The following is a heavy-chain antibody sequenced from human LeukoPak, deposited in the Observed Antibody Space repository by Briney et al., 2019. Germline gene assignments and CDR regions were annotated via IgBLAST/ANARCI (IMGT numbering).Heavy chain of an antibody. CDR3: ASDLRAGYYFDY. J-gene: IGHJ4*02. Sequence: PGVSLRLSCAAWGFTFSSYRMLWVRQAPGKGLEGGAVIWDDRNNKYYADSVKCRLTITRNNSKNTLYLQMNSLRAEDTAVYYCASDLRAGYYFDYWGQGTLVTVSS. CDR1: GFTFSSYR. D-gene: IGHD6-19*01. V-gene: IGHV3-33*01. CDR2: IWDDRNNK.